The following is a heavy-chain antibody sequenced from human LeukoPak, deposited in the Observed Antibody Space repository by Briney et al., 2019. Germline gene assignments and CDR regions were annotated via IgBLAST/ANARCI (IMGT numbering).Heavy chain of an antibody. CDR3: ARTEYRDALDI. D-gene: IGHD6-6*01. J-gene: IGHJ3*02. CDR1: GGSISSSSYY. V-gene: IGHV4-39*07. Sequence: PSETLSLTCTVSGGSISSSSYYWGWIRQPPGKGLEWIGSIYYSGSTYYNPSLKSRVTISVDTSKNQFSLKLSSVTAADTAVYYCARTEYRDALDIWGQGTMVTVSS. CDR2: IYYSGST.